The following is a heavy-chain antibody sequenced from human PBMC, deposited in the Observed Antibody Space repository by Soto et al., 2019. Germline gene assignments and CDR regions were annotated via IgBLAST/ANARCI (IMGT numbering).Heavy chain of an antibody. Sequence: GSLRLSCAAAGFTFSSYAMSWVRQAPGKGLEWVSAISGSGGSTYYADSVKGRFTISRDNSKNTLYLQMNSLRAEDTAVYYCAKVGATLGNYYYGMDVWGQGTTVTVSS. V-gene: IGHV3-23*01. CDR1: GFTFSSYA. D-gene: IGHD1-26*01. CDR3: AKVGATLGNYYYGMDV. CDR2: ISGSGGST. J-gene: IGHJ6*02.